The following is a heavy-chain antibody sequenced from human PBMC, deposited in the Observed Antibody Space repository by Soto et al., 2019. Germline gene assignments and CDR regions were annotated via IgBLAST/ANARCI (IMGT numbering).Heavy chain of an antibody. D-gene: IGHD1-26*01. CDR1: GGSISSSNW. Sequence: ASETLSLTCAVSGGSISSSNWWSWVRQPPGKGLEWIGEIYHSGSTNYNPSLKSRVTISVDKSKNQFSLKLSSVTAADTAVYYCAVFVGHSGSYWSDYWGQGTLVTVSS. V-gene: IGHV4-4*02. CDR2: IYHSGST. J-gene: IGHJ4*02. CDR3: AVFVGHSGSYWSDY.